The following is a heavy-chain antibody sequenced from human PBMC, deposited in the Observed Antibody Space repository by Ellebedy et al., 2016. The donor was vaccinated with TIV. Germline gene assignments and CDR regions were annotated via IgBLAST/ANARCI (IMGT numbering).Heavy chain of an antibody. CDR3: ARGSLPYFYGSGTYDPFDY. CDR2: ISSGGDTI. V-gene: IGHV3-48*03. Sequence: GESLKISCAASGFTFSSYEMNWFRQAPGKGLDWVSYISSGGDTIYYADSLKGRFTVSRDDAKNSLYLQMNSLRAEDTALYFCARGSLPYFYGSGTYDPFDYWGQGTLVTVSS. D-gene: IGHD3-10*01. CDR1: GFTFSSYE. J-gene: IGHJ4*02.